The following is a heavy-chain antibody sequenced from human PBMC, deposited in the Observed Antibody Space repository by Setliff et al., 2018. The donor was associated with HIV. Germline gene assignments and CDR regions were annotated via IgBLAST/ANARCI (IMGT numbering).Heavy chain of an antibody. V-gene: IGHV4-31*03. CDR3: AGFSYNFWVYRFDH. J-gene: IGHJ4*02. D-gene: IGHD3-3*01. CDR2: IYYSGST. CDR1: GGSISDSRYY. Sequence: SETLSLTCTVSGGSISDSRYYWGWIRQPPGKGLEWIGYIYYSGSTYYNPSLKSRVTMSIDTSTQQFFLNVTSVTAADTAVYYCAGFSYNFWVYRFDHWGQGALVTVSS.